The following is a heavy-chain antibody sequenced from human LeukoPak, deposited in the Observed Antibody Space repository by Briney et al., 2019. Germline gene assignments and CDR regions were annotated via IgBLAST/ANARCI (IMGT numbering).Heavy chain of an antibody. V-gene: IGHV3-23*01. D-gene: IGHD2-8*02. CDR3: ATYRQVLLPFES. Sequence: GGSLRLSCAASGFTLSTFAMIWVRQPPGKGLEWASSIFPSGGEIHYADSVRGRFTISRDNSKSTLSLQMNSLRAEDTAIYYCATYRQVLLPFESWGQGTLVTVSS. J-gene: IGHJ4*02. CDR2: IFPSGGEI. CDR1: GFTLSTFA.